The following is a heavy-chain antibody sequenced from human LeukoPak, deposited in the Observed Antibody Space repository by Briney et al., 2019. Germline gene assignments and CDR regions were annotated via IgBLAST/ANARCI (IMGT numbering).Heavy chain of an antibody. Sequence: PSQTLSLTCTVSGGSISSGGYYWSWIRQHPGKGLEWIGYIYYSGSTYYNPSLKSRVTISVDTSKNQFSLKLSSVTAADTAVYYCARVGSGSQGYYYYMDVWGKGTTVTVSS. D-gene: IGHD1-26*01. CDR3: ARVGSGSQGYYYYMDV. V-gene: IGHV4-31*03. CDR1: GGSISSGGYY. J-gene: IGHJ6*03. CDR2: IYYSGST.